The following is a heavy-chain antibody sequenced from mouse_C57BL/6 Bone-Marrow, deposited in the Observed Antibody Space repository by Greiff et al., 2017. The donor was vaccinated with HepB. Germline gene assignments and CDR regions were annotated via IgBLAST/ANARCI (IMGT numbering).Heavy chain of an antibody. CDR2: INPSTGGT. D-gene: IGHD2-4*01. J-gene: IGHJ2*01. V-gene: IGHV1-42*01. Sequence: VQLKQSGPELVKPGASVKISCKASGYSFTGYYMNWVKQSPEKSLEWIGEINPSTGGTTYNQKFKAKATLTVDKSSSTAYMQLKSLTSEDSAVYYCAREEGIYDYDLDYWGQGTTLTVSS. CDR1: GYSFTGYY. CDR3: AREEGIYDYDLDY.